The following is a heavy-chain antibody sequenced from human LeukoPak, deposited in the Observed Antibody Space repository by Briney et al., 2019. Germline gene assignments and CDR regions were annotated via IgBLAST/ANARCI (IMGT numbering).Heavy chain of an antibody. D-gene: IGHD2-15*01. J-gene: IGHJ4*02. CDR2: INHSGST. CDR1: GGSFSGYY. CDR3: ARGEYCSGGSCYSVSFDY. V-gene: IGHV4-34*01. Sequence: SETLSLTCAVYGGSFSGYYWSWIRQPPGKGLEWIGEINHSGSTNYNPSLKSRVTISVDTSKNQFSLKLSSVTAADTAVYYCARGEYCSGGSCYSVSFDYWGQGTLVTVSS.